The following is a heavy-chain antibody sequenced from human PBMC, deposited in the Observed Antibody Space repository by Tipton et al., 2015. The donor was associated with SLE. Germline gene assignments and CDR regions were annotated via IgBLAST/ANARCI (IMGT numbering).Heavy chain of an antibody. CDR3: ARGGDSGDFDI. J-gene: IGHJ3*02. CDR1: GGSISSYY. D-gene: IGHD2-21*02. CDR2: IYYSGST. Sequence: TLSLTCTVSGGSISSYYWSWIRQPPGKGLEWIGYIYYSGSTNYNPSLKSRVTISVDTSKNQFSLNLTSVTAADTAVYFCARGGDSGDFDIWGRGTMVTVSS. V-gene: IGHV4-59*01.